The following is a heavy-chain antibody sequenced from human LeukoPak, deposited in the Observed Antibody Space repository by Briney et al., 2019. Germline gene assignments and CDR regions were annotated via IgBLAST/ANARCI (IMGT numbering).Heavy chain of an antibody. D-gene: IGHD6-6*01. Sequence: PGGSLRLSCAASGFTFSSYAMSWVRQAPGKGLEWVSAISGSGGSTYYADSVKGWFTISRDKSKNTLYLQMNSLRAEDTAVYYCARDYRSSSGRSIDYWGQGTLVTVSS. CDR3: ARDYRSSSGRSIDY. CDR2: ISGSGGST. CDR1: GFTFSSYA. J-gene: IGHJ4*02. V-gene: IGHV3-23*01.